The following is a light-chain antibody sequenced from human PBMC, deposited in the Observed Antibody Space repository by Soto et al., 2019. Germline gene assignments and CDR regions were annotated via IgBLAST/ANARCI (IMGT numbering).Light chain of an antibody. CDR3: QQRSS. CDR1: QSVVSSSNNNNY. CDR2: RAS. Sequence: DSGRRHTKKTLSVSLGESATINCKSSQSVVSSSNNNNYLAWYQQNTGQPPKVVIYRASTRGSGVPDRFSGSGSGTDFTLTLSSLEPEDFAVYYCQQRSSFGQGTRPAI. V-gene: IGKV4-1*01. J-gene: IGKJ5*01.